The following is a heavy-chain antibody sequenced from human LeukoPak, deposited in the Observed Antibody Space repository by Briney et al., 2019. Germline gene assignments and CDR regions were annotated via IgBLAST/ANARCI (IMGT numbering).Heavy chain of an antibody. J-gene: IGHJ6*02. CDR3: ARVNYCSSTSCSSGAWYYYYGMDV. CDR1: GFTFSSYS. D-gene: IGHD2-2*01. CDR2: ISNSSSYI. Sequence: GESLRLSCAASGFTFSSYSMNWVRQAPGKGLEWVSSISNSSSYIYYADSVKGRFTISRDNAKNSLYLQMNSLRAEDTAVYYCARVNYCSSTSCSSGAWYYYYGMDVWGQGTTVTVSS. V-gene: IGHV3-21*01.